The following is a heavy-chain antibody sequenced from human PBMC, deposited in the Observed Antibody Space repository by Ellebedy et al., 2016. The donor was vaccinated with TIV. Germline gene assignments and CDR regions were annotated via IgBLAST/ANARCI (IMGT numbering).Heavy chain of an antibody. CDR2: IFPGDSDT. CDR1: GYRFSSYW. D-gene: IGHD4-11*01. J-gene: IGHJ5*02. Sequence: GESLKISXKGSGYRFSSYWIGWVRQMPGKGLEWMGVIFPGDSDTRYSPSFQGQVTISADKSINSAYLQWSSLKASDAAIYYCARQGLMTTRWDINWFDLWGQGTQVTVSS. CDR3: ARQGLMTTRWDINWFDL. V-gene: IGHV5-51*01.